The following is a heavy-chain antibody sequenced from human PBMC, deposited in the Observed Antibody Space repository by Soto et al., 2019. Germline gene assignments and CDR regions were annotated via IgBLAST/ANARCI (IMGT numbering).Heavy chain of an antibody. V-gene: IGHV1-69*13. CDR3: ARAGEPWELLLAMCFQH. CDR2: IIPIFGTA. J-gene: IGHJ1*01. Sequence: GASVKVSCKASGGTFSSYAISWVRQAPGQGLEWMGGIIPIFGTANYAQKFQGRVTITADESTSTAYMELSSLRSEDTAVYYCARAGEPWELLLAMCFQHWGQGTLVTVSS. CDR1: GGTFSSYA. D-gene: IGHD1-26*01.